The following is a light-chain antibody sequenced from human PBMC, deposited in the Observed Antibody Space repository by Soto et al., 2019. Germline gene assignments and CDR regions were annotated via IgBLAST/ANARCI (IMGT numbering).Light chain of an antibody. CDR2: AAS. CDR1: QTINNY. Sequence: DIQMTQSPSSLSASVGDRVTITCRASQTINNYVNWYQHKPGKAPKVLIYAASSLQSGVPSRFSGSGSGTDFSLTISSLQPEDFAIYYCQQGYSTALTFGQGTKVEMK. J-gene: IGKJ1*01. CDR3: QQGYSTALT. V-gene: IGKV1-39*01.